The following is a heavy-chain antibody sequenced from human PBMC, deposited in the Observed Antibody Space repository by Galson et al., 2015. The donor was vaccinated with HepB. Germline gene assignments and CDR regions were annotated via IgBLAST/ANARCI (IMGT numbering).Heavy chain of an antibody. Sequence: SVKVSCKVSGYTFTGYYMHWARQAPGQGLEWMGWINPNSGGTKYAQKVQGRVTMTRETSISTAYMELSRLTSDDTAVYYCASLMVATSEFDYWGQGTLVTVSS. CDR2: INPNSGGT. CDR3: ASLMVATSEFDY. V-gene: IGHV1-2*02. D-gene: IGHD5-12*01. CDR1: GYTFTGYY. J-gene: IGHJ4*02.